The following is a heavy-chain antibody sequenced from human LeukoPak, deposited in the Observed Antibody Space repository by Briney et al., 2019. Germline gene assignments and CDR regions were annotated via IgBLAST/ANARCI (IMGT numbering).Heavy chain of an antibody. D-gene: IGHD1-26*01. V-gene: IGHV1-24*01. J-gene: IGHJ4*02. CDR1: GYTLTELS. CDR2: FDPEDGET. Sequence: ASVKVSCKVSGYTLTELSMHWVRQAPGKGLEWMGGFDPEDGETIYAQKFQGRVTMTEDTSTDTAYMELSSLRSEDTAVYYCATSWGLRVSSPYFDYWGQGTLVTVSS. CDR3: ATSWGLRVSSPYFDY.